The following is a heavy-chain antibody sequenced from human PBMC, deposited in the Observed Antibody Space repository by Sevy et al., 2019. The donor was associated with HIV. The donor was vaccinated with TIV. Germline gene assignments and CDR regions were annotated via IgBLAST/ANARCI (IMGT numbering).Heavy chain of an antibody. CDR3: ARGGRIAVSGRVGYLDY. D-gene: IGHD6-19*01. V-gene: IGHV3-33*01. J-gene: IGHJ4*02. CDR2: IWYDGTNK. CDR1: GFTFSSYG. Sequence: GGSLRLSCAASGFTFSSYGMHWVRQAPGKGLEWVALIWYDGTNKYYADSVKGGFTISRDNSENTFYLQMNSLRAEDTAVYYCARGGRIAVSGRVGYLDYWGQGILVTVSS.